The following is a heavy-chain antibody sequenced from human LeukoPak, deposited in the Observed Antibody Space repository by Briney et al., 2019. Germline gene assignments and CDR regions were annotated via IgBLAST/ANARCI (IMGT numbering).Heavy chain of an antibody. CDR2: ISSSGSTI. V-gene: IGHV3-48*03. D-gene: IGHD3-10*01. CDR1: GFTFSSYE. CDR3: AGSPRYYYGSGTLEQDY. Sequence: GGSLRLSCAASGFTFSSYEMNWVRQAPGKGLEWVSYISSSGSTIYYADSVKGQFTISRDNAKNSLYLQMNSLRAEDTAVYYCAGSPRYYYGSGTLEQDYWGQGTLVTVSS. J-gene: IGHJ4*02.